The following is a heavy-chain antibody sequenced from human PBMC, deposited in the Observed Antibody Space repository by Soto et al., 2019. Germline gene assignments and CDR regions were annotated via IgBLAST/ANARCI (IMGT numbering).Heavy chain of an antibody. Sequence: QVQLVESGGGVVQPGRSLRLSCAASGFTLSSYVMHWVRQSPGKGLEWVARISYAGNDNYYADSVKGRFTISIDKSKKTLYMQMTSLSADDTAVYYCARDSKQWLEQAGAALPFWGQGTMVILSS. D-gene: IGHD6-19*01. V-gene: IGHV3-30-3*01. CDR2: ISYAGNDN. CDR1: GFTLSSYV. CDR3: ARDSKQWLEQAGAALPF. J-gene: IGHJ3*01.